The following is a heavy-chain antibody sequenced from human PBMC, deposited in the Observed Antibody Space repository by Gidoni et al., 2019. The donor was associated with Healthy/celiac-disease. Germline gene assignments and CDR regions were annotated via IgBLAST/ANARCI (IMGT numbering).Heavy chain of an antibody. V-gene: IGHV4-30-4*01. CDR3: ARIRITMVRGVIITYYFDY. CDR2: IYYSGST. J-gene: IGHJ4*02. Sequence: QVQLQESGPGLVKPSQTLSLTCTVSGGSISSGDSYWSWIRQPPGKGLEWIGYIYYSGSTYYNPSLKSRVTISVDTSKNQFSLKLSSVTAADTAVYYCARIRITMVRGVIITYYFDYWGQGTLVTVSS. D-gene: IGHD3-10*01. CDR1: GGSISSGDSY.